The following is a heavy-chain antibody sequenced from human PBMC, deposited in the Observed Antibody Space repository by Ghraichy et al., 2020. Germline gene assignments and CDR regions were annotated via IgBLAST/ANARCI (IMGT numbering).Heavy chain of an antibody. CDR3: ARQDDFWSGSNWFDP. CDR2: IYYNGFT. V-gene: IGHV4-39*01. Sequence: SETLSLTCTVSGGSITNGSYYWGWIRQPPGKGLEWIGSIYYNGFTYYNPSLKSRVTISIHTSKNQFSLNLNSVTAADTAVYYCARQDDFWSGSNWFDPWGQGTLVTVSS. J-gene: IGHJ5*02. D-gene: IGHD3-3*01. CDR1: GGSITNGSYY.